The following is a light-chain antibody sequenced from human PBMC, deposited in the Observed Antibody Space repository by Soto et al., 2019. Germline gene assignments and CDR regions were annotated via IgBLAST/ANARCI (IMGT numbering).Light chain of an antibody. V-gene: IGKV3-11*01. J-gene: IGKJ3*01. CDR2: DAS. Sequence: EIVLTQSPATLSLSPGERATLSCRASQSVSSYLAWYPQKPGQAPRLLIYDASNRATGIPARFSGSGSGTDFTLTISSLEPEDLAVYYCQQRSNWPPIFTFGHGTKVDIK. CDR3: QQRSNWPPIFT. CDR1: QSVSSY.